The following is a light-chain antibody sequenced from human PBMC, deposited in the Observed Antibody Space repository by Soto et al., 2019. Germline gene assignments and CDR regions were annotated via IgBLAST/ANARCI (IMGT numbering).Light chain of an antibody. CDR1: SSDVGAYKY. CDR2: EVT. CDR3: TSYVGNDIWV. V-gene: IGLV2-8*01. Sequence: QSALTQPPSASGSPGQSVNISCTGTSSDVGAYKYVSWYQQYPGQAPKLMIYEVTKRPSGVPDRFSGSKSVNTASLTVSGLQAEDDADYYCTSYVGNDIWVFGGGTKLTVL. J-gene: IGLJ3*02.